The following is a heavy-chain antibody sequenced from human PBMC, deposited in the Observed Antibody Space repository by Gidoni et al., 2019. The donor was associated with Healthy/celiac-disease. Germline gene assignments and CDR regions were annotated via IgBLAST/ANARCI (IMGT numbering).Heavy chain of an antibody. V-gene: IGHV3-15*01. J-gene: IGHJ6*02. CDR1: GFAYIHAW. Sequence: EVQLVESGGGLVKPGWYRSLVCEAFGFAYIHAWMSWVRQAPGKGLEWFCRIKSKTCGGTTYYAAPVKGRFTISRDDSKNTLYLQMNSLKPEDTAVYYCTTDCPSAGTTCYYGMDVWGQGTTVTVSS. CDR2: IKSKTCGGTT. D-gene: IGHD1-7*01. CDR3: TTDCPSAGTTCYYGMDV.